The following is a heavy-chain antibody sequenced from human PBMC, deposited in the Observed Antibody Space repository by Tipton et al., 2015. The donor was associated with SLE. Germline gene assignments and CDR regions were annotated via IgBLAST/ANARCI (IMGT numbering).Heavy chain of an antibody. Sequence: TLSLTCTVYGGSFSGYYWSWIRQPPGKGLEWIGEINHSGSTHYNPSLKSRVIISVDTSKHQLSRKLNSVTVADTTMYYCARNRVSVEQAPAATWGQGAMVSVSS. J-gene: IGHJ3*01. D-gene: IGHD5/OR15-5a*01. CDR1: GGSFSGYY. V-gene: IGHV4-34*01. CDR2: INHSGST. CDR3: ARNRVSVEQAPAAT.